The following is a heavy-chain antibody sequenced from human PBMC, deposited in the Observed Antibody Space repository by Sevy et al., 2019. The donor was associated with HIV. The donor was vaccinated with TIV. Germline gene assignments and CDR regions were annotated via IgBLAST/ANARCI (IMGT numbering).Heavy chain of an antibody. CDR3: TGWKGLQSIFDY. CDR2: LKSKADGGTV. J-gene: IGHJ4*02. D-gene: IGHD1-1*01. Sequence: GGSLRLSCTTSGFTFGDYAMNWVRQAPGKGLEWVAFLKSKADGGTVDHAASVKGRFTISRDDSKSIAYLQMNDLSSEDTGVDDCTGWKGLQSIFDYWGQGALVTVSS. CDR1: GFTFGDYA. V-gene: IGHV3-49*04.